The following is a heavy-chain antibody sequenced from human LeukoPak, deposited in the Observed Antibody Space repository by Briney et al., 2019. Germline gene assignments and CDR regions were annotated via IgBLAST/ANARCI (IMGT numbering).Heavy chain of an antibody. CDR3: ARVAEVVVITLGAAFDI. CDR1: GGSFSGYY. CDR2: INHSGST. V-gene: IGHV4-34*01. Sequence: SETLSLTCAVYGGSFSGYYWSWIRQPPGKGLEWIGEINHSGSTNYNPSLKSRVTISVDTSKNQFSLKLSSVAAADTAVYYCARVAEVVVITLGAAFDIWGQGTMVTVSS. J-gene: IGHJ3*02. D-gene: IGHD3-22*01.